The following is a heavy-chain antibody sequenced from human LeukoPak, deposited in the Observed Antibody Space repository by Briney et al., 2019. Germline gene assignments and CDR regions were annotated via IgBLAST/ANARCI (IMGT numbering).Heavy chain of an antibody. CDR1: GGSISSYY. J-gene: IGHJ4*02. D-gene: IGHD6-19*01. V-gene: IGHV4-4*07. CDR3: ARQIAVAGKEAFDY. Sequence: SETLSLTCTVSGGSISSYYWTWIRQPAGKGLEWIGRIYTTGSTNYNPSLNSRVTMSVDTSKKQFSLKLSPVTAADTAVYYCARQIAVAGKEAFDYWGQGTLVTVSS. CDR2: IYTTGST.